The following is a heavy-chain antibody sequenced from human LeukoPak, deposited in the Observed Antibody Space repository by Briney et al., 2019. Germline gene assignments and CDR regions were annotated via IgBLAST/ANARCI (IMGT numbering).Heavy chain of an antibody. Sequence: SETLSLTCTVSGASVSGSPYYWGWIRQPPGKGLEWIGSIYSSGSTYYNASLQSRVTISIETSKYQISLRLNSVTAADTAIHYCAKSGGYGLIDYWGQGTLVTVSS. D-gene: IGHD1-26*01. J-gene: IGHJ4*02. CDR1: GASVSGSPYY. CDR3: AKSGGYGLIDY. CDR2: IYSSGST. V-gene: IGHV4-39*01.